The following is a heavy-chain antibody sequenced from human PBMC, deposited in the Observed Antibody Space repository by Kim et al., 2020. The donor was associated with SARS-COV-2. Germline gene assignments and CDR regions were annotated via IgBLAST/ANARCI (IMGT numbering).Heavy chain of an antibody. CDR3: AKRTPFGNFDY. CDR2: ISWNSGSI. Sequence: LSLTCAASGFTFDDYAMHWVRQAPGKGLEWVSGISWNSGSIGYADSVKGRFTISRDNAKNSLYLQMNSLRAEDTALYYCAKRTPFGNFDYWGQGTLVTVSS. V-gene: IGHV3-9*01. D-gene: IGHD3-10*01. CDR1: GFTFDDYA. J-gene: IGHJ4*02.